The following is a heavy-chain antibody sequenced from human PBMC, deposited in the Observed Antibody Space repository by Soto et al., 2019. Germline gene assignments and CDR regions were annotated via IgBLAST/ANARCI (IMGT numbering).Heavy chain of an antibody. J-gene: IGHJ3*02. Sequence: ESGGGVVQPGRSLRLSCAASGFTFSSYGMHWVRQAPGKGLEWVAVISYDGSNKYYADSVKGRFTISRDNSKNTLYLQMNSLRAEDTAVYYCASGAFDIWGQGTMVTVSS. CDR2: ISYDGSNK. V-gene: IGHV3-30*03. CDR1: GFTFSSYG. CDR3: ASGAFDI.